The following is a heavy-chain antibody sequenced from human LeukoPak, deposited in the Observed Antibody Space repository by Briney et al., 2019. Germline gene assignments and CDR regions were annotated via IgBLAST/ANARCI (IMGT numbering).Heavy chain of an antibody. V-gene: IGHV1-2*02. J-gene: IGHJ5*02. CDR3: ARDRSGYDLNWFDP. Sequence: GASVKVSCKASGYTFTGYYMHWVRQAPGQGLEWMGWINPNSGGTNYAQKFQGRVTMTRDTSISTAYKELSRLRSDDTAVYYCARDRSGYDLNWFDPWGQGTLVTVSS. CDR2: INPNSGGT. D-gene: IGHD5-12*01. CDR1: GYTFTGYY.